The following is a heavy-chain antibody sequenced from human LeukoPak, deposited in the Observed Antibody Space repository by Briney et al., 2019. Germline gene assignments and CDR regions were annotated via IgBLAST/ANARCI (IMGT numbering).Heavy chain of an antibody. CDR3: ARAYSGGFLDY. CDR2: ITYDGSNK. V-gene: IGHV3-30*04. D-gene: IGHD6-19*01. J-gene: IGHJ4*02. CDR1: GFTFSSYA. Sequence: PGGSLRLSCAASGFTFSSYAMHWVRQAPGKGLEWVADITYDGSNKYYADSVKGRFTISRDNSKNTLYLQMNSLRAEDTAVYYCARAYSGGFLDYWGQGTLVTVSS.